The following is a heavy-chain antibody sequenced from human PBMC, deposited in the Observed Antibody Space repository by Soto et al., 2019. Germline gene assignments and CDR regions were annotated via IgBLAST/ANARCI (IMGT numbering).Heavy chain of an antibody. D-gene: IGHD2-2*01. V-gene: IGHV4-34*01. Sequence: QVQLQQWGAGLLKPSETLSLTCAVYGGSCSGYYWSWIRQPPGKGLEWIGEINHSGSTNYNPSLKSRVTISVDTSKNQFSLTLSSVTAADTAVYYCARASAARIDYWGQGTLVTVSS. CDR1: GGSCSGYY. CDR3: ARASAARIDY. CDR2: INHSGST. J-gene: IGHJ4*02.